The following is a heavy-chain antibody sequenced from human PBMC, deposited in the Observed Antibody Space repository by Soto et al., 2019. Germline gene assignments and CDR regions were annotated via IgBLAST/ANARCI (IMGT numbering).Heavy chain of an antibody. CDR1: GYSFTDYH. J-gene: IGHJ6*02. D-gene: IGHD2-8*01. V-gene: IGHV1-2*04. Sequence: ASVKVSCKASGYSFTDYHIHWVRQAPGQGLEWLGRINPKSGGTSTAQKFQGWVAMTRDRSISTVYMELTRLRSDDTAVYFCARGHSTDCSNGVCSFFYNHEMDVWGQGTTVTVSS. CDR3: ARGHSTDCSNGVCSFFYNHEMDV. CDR2: INPKSGGT.